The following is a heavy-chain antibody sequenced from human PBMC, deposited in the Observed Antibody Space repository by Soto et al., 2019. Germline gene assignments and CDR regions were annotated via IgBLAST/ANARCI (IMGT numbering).Heavy chain of an antibody. CDR2: TRNKANSYST. J-gene: IGHJ4*02. CDR3: ARVALSGAPRKYSDY. Sequence: EVQLVESGGVLVQPGGSLRLSCAASGFTFSDHYMDWVRQAPGKGLEWVGRTRNKANSYSTEYAASVKGRFTIPRYDSKNSLYLQMNSRKTEDTAVYYCARVALSGAPRKYSDYWGQGTLVTVSS. CDR1: GFTFSDHY. D-gene: IGHD4-17*01. V-gene: IGHV3-72*01.